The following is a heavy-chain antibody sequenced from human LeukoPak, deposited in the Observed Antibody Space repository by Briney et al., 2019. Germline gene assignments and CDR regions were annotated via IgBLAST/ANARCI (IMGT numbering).Heavy chain of an antibody. CDR2: INHSGST. D-gene: IGHD6-19*01. CDR1: GGSISSYY. Sequence: SETLSLTCTVSGGSISSYYWSWIRQPPGKGLEWIGEINHSGSTNYNPSLKSRVTISVDTSKNQFSLKLSSVTAADTAVYYCAREAPGYSSGWNTVDYWGQGTLVTVSS. J-gene: IGHJ4*02. CDR3: AREAPGYSSGWNTVDY. V-gene: IGHV4-34*01.